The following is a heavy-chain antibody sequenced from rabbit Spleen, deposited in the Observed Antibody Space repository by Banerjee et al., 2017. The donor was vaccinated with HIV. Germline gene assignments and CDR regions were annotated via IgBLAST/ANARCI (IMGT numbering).Heavy chain of an antibody. CDR3: ARGFYSGSSYVDGFDP. CDR1: GFSFSSSYW. CDR2: IYAGSSGST. J-gene: IGHJ2*01. V-gene: IGHV1S45*01. D-gene: IGHD8-1*01. Sequence: QEQLEESGGDLVKPEGSLTLTCTASGFSFSSSYWICWVRQAPGKGLEWIACIYAGSSGSTYYASWAKGRFTISKTSSTTMTLRMTSLSAADTATYFCARGFYSGSSYVDGFDPWGPGTLVTVS.